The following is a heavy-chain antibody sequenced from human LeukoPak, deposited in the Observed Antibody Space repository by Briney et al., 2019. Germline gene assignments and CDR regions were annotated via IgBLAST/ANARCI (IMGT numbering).Heavy chain of an antibody. CDR1: GYSFTSYW. D-gene: IGHD3-9*01. V-gene: IGHV5-51*01. CDR2: IYSGDSDT. J-gene: IGHJ3*02. CDR3: ASLNYDILTGYSFILDAFDI. Sequence: GEALKISCQGSGYSFTSYWIGWVRQMPGKGLEWMGIIYSGDSDTRYSPSFQGQVTISADKSISTAYLQWSSLKASDTAMYYCASLNYDILTGYSFILDAFDIWGQGTMVTVSS.